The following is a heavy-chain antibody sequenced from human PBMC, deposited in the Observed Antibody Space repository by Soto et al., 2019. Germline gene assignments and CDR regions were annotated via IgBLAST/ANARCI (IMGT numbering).Heavy chain of an antibody. CDR2: ISGSGTHM. V-gene: IGHV3-21*01. D-gene: IGHD2-21*01. J-gene: IGHJ4*02. Sequence: GGSLRLSCAASGFTFSSYNMHWVRQAPGKGLEWVSSISGSGTHMYYADSVKGRFTVSGDNAKNSLYLQMNSLRAEDMAIYYCASQASGDLDYWGQGTLVTVSS. CDR1: GFTFSSYN. CDR3: ASQASGDLDY.